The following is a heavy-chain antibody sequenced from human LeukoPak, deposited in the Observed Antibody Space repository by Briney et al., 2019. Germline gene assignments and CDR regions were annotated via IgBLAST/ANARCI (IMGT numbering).Heavy chain of an antibody. CDR3: ARHGGTRIFPI. Sequence: PGGSLRLSCAASEFAFSNFAMHCVRQAPGKGLQWVAVIFNDGTNAQYTDSVKGRFTISRDNGKNSLYLQMNSLRDEDTAVYYCARHGGTRIFPIWGQGTVVTVSS. V-gene: IGHV3-33*08. J-gene: IGHJ3*02. D-gene: IGHD2-15*01. CDR1: EFAFSNFA. CDR2: IFNDGTNA.